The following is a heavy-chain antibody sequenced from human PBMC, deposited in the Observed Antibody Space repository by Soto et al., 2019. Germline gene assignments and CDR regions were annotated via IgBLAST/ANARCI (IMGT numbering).Heavy chain of an antibody. CDR3: ARGTLNWQYGDY. Sequence: QVPLVQSGAEVKKPGSSVRVSCKASGDTFSTYSFTWVRQAPGQGLEWMGGITPIFGAANYAPTFRDRVTITADESSHTVYMELSSLSSEDTAVYFCARGTLNWQYGDYWGQGTLVTVSS. CDR1: GDTFSTYS. V-gene: IGHV1-69*01. D-gene: IGHD1-20*01. J-gene: IGHJ4*02. CDR2: ITPIFGAA.